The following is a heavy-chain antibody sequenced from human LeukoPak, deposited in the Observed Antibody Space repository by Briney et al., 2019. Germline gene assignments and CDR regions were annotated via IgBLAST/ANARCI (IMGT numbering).Heavy chain of an antibody. Sequence: ASVKVSCKASGYTFNSYYMHWVRQAPGQGLEWMGIINTSGDSRSYAQKFQDRVTMTRDTSTSTVYMEVSSLRSEDRAVYFCAMGRQWLEDWFDPWGQGTLVTVSS. CDR1: GYTFNSYY. J-gene: IGHJ5*02. CDR2: INTSGDSR. D-gene: IGHD6-19*01. V-gene: IGHV1-46*02. CDR3: AMGRQWLEDWFDP.